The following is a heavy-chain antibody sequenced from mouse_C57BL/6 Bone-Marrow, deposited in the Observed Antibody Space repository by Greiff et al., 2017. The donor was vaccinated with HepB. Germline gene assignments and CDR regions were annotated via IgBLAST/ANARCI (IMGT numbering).Heavy chain of an antibody. Sequence: QVQLQQPGAELVMPGASVKLSCKASGYTFTSYWMHWVKQRPGQGLEWIGEIDPSDSYTNYNQKFKGKSTLTVDKSSSTAYMQLSSLTSEDSAVYYCAAGGAYWGQGTLVTVSA. CDR2: IDPSDSYT. CDR3: AAGGAY. J-gene: IGHJ3*01. V-gene: IGHV1-69*01. CDR1: GYTFTSYW.